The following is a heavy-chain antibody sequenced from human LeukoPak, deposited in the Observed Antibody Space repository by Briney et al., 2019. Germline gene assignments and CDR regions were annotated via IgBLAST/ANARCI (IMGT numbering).Heavy chain of an antibody. CDR1: GFTFSSYS. Sequence: KSGGSLRLSCAASGFTFSSYSMNWVRQAPGKGLEWVSSISSSSSYIYYADSVKGRFTISRDNAKNSLYLQMNSLRAEDTAVCYCARVGNYYGSGSYYKSYYYYGMDVWGQGTTVTVSS. D-gene: IGHD3-10*01. CDR3: ARVGNYYGSGSYYKSYYYYGMDV. V-gene: IGHV3-21*03. J-gene: IGHJ6*02. CDR2: ISSSSSYI.